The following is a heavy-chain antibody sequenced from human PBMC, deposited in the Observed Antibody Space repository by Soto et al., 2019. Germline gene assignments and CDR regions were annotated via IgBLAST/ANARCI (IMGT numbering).Heavy chain of an antibody. CDR3: ARESADDSSGYYGTRGAFDI. Sequence: SETLSLTCTVSGGSISSGGYYWSWIRQHPGKGLEWIGYIYYSGSTYYNPSLKSRVTISVDTSKNQFSLKLSSVTAADTAVYYCARESADDSSGYYGTRGAFDIWGQGTMVTVSS. V-gene: IGHV4-31*03. D-gene: IGHD3-22*01. J-gene: IGHJ3*02. CDR2: IYYSGST. CDR1: GGSISSGGYY.